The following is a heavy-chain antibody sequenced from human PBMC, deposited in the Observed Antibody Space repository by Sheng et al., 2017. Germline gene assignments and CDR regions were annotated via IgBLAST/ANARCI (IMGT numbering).Heavy chain of an antibody. V-gene: IGHV3-72*01. CDR1: GFSLSDHY. CDR3: GRWTSGSPDC. Sequence: EVQLVESGGGLVQPGGSLRLSCVVSGFSLSDHYIDWVRQAPGKGLEWVGRTKNKANSYTTEYAASVKGRFTISRDDSKNALYLQMNSLKSEDTAVYYCGRWTSGSPDCWGQGNPGHRLL. D-gene: IGHD1-26*01. CDR2: TKNKANSYTT. J-gene: IGHJ4*02.